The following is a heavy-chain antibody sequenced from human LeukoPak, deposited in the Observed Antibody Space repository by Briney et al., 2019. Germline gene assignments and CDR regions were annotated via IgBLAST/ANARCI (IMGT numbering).Heavy chain of an antibody. J-gene: IGHJ5*02. D-gene: IGHD3-10*01. CDR1: GYTFTAYY. V-gene: IGHV1-2*02. CDR3: ARDKAPPIPPYGSGSYPNWFDP. CDR2: FNPNTGGT. Sequence: ASVKVSCKASGYTFTAYYMHWMRQAPGQGLEWMGWFNPNTGGTNYAQKLQGRVTMTTDTSTSTAYMELRSLRSDDTAVYYCARDKAPPIPPYGSGSYPNWFDPWGQGTLVTVSS.